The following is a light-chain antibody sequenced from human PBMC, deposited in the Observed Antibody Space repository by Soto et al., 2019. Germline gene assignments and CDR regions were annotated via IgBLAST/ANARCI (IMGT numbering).Light chain of an antibody. CDR2: DVN. V-gene: IGLV2-8*01. CDR1: ASDIGGYTF. CDR3: SAHGGTNPYV. J-gene: IGLJ1*01. Sequence: QSALTQPHSASGSPGQSVAISCTGTASDIGGYTFVSWYQQHPGKAPKLLIYDVNKRPSGVPDRFSGSKSDNTASLTVSGLQAEDEADYYCSAHGGTNPYVFGTGTKLTAL.